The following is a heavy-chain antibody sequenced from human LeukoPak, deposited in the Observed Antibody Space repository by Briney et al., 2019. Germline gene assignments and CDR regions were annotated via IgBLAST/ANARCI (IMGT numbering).Heavy chain of an antibody. J-gene: IGHJ4*02. D-gene: IGHD5-24*01. CDR3: ARGSRDGYNHFDY. CDR2: TYYSGST. CDR1: GGSITSYH. V-gene: IGHV4-59*01. Sequence: PSETLSLTCTISGGSITSYHWSWIRQPPGKGLEWIGYTYYSGSTNYNPSLKSRVTISVDTSKNQFSLNLRSVTAADTAVYYCARGSRDGYNHFDYWGQGTLVTVSS.